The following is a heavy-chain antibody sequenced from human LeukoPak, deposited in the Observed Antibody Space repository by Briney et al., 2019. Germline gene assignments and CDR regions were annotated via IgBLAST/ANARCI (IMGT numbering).Heavy chain of an antibody. J-gene: IGHJ4*02. CDR3: ARDLEAANTYYFDY. D-gene: IGHD6-13*01. V-gene: IGHV3-21*01. CDR2: ISSSSSYI. CDR1: GFTFSNYN. Sequence: PGGSLRLSCAASGFTFSNYNMNWVRQAPGKGLEWVSSISSSSSYIYYADSVKGRFTISRDNTKNSLYLQMNSLRAEDTAVYYCARDLEAANTYYFDYWGQGTMVTVSS.